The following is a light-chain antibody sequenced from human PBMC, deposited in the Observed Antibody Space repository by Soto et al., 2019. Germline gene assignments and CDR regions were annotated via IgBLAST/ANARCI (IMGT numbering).Light chain of an antibody. CDR1: QGISSW. Sequence: IQMTQSPSSLSASVGDRVTITCRASQGISSWLAWYQQKPGKAPKLLIYDASSLESGVPSRFSGSGSGTEFTLTISSLQSDDFATYYCQQYNSYLWTFGQGTKVDIK. CDR2: DAS. CDR3: QQYNSYLWT. J-gene: IGKJ1*01. V-gene: IGKV1-5*01.